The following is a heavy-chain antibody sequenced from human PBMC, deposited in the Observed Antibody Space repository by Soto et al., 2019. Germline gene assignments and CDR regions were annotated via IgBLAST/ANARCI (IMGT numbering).Heavy chain of an antibody. V-gene: IGHV4-39*01. J-gene: IGHJ4*02. D-gene: IGHD2-15*01. Sequence: PSETLSLTCTVSGASISSSSYYWGWIRQPPGKGLEWIGNIYYSGSTYYSPSLKSRVTISVDTSKNQFSLRLSSVTAADTAVYYCASVFCSGGSCYVLDYWGQGTLVTVSS. CDR1: GASISSSSYY. CDR2: IYYSGST. CDR3: ASVFCSGGSCYVLDY.